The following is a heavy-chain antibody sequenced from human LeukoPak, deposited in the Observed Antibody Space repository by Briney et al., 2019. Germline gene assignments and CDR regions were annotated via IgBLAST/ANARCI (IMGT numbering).Heavy chain of an antibody. CDR3: AKDLLRSGYYFDS. CDR2: IKYDGSNK. CDR1: GFTFNSYG. D-gene: IGHD3-3*01. Sequence: PGGSLRLSCAASGFTFNSYGMHWVRQAPGKGLEWVTFIKYDGSNKYYADFVKGRFTISRDNSKNTLYLQMNSLRAGDTAIYYCAKDLLRSGYYFDSWGQGTLVTVSP. V-gene: IGHV3-30*02. J-gene: IGHJ4*02.